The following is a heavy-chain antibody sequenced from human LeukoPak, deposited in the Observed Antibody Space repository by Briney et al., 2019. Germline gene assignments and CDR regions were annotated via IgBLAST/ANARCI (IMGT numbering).Heavy chain of an antibody. D-gene: IGHD3-22*01. J-gene: IGHJ4*02. V-gene: IGHV4-39*07. CDR3: ARDGGYYDSSGYSFDY. Sequence: SETLSLTCTVSGGSISSSSYYWGWIRQPPGKGLEWIGSIYYSGSTYYNPSLKSRVTISVDTSKNQFSLKLSSVTAADTAVYYCARDGGYYDSSGYSFDYWGQGTLVTVSS. CDR1: GGSISSSSYY. CDR2: IYYSGST.